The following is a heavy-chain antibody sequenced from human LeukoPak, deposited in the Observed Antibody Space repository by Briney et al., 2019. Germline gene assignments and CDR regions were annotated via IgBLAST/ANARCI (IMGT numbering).Heavy chain of an antibody. Sequence: ASVKVSCKASGYTFTSYDINWVRQATGQGLEWMGWMNPNSGNTGYAQKFQGRVTMTRNTSISTAYMELSSLRPEDTAVYYCARAGARQIAAVGYWAEGTLVTVSS. D-gene: IGHD6-13*01. CDR1: GYTFTSYD. CDR2: MNPNSGNT. V-gene: IGHV1-8*01. CDR3: ARAGARQIAAVGY. J-gene: IGHJ4*02.